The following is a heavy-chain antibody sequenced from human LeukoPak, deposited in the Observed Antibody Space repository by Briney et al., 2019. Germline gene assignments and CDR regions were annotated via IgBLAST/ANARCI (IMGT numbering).Heavy chain of an antibody. CDR3: ASAGQWLALKFDY. J-gene: IGHJ4*02. CDR2: IKQDGIGK. D-gene: IGHD6-19*01. V-gene: IGHV3-7*01. Sequence: GGSLRLSCAASGFTFSIYWMSWVRQAPGKGLEGVANIKQDGIGKYYVDSVKGRFTIYRDNAKNSLYLQMNSLRAEDTAVYYCASAGQWLALKFDYWGQGNLVTVSS. CDR1: GFTFSIYW.